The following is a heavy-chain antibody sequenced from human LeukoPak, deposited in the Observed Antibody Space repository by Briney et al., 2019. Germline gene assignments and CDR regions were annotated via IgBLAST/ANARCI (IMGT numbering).Heavy chain of an antibody. J-gene: IGHJ4*02. CDR3: AKADGSGTYYTRPSDY. V-gene: IGHV3-23*01. D-gene: IGHD3-10*01. CDR2: ISGSGINT. Sequence: SGGSLRLSCAASGFTFSSYAMSWVRQAPGKGLEWVSGISGSGINTYYADSVKGRFTISRDNSQNTLYLQMSSLRAEDSAVYFCAKADGSGTYYTRPSDYWAREPWSPSPQ. CDR1: GFTFSSYA.